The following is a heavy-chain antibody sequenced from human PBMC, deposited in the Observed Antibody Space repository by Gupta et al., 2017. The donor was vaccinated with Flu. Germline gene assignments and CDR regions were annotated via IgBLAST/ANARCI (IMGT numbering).Heavy chain of an antibody. CDR2: VSGSGGST. J-gene: IGHJ4*02. D-gene: IGHD2-15*01. CDR3: AKAPKYCSGGSCYSGY. Sequence: EVQLLESGGGLVQPGGSLRLSCAASGFTFSSYAMSWVRQAPGKGREWVSAVSGSGGSTYYADSVKGRFTISRDNSKNTLYLQMNSLRAEDTAVYYGAKAPKYCSGGSCYSGYWGQGTLGTVAS. V-gene: IGHV3-23*01. CDR1: GFTFSSYA.